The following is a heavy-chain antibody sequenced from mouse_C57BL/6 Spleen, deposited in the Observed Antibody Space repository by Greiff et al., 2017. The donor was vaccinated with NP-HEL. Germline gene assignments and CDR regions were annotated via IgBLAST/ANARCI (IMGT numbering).Heavy chain of an antibody. D-gene: IGHD1-1*01. V-gene: IGHV1-69*01. CDR2: IDPSDSYT. J-gene: IGHJ1*03. CDR3: ARFTTVVATPDV. Sequence: MPGQGLEWIGEIDPSDSYTNYNQKFKGKPTLTVDKSSSTAYMQLSSLTSEDSAVYYCARFTTVVATPDVWGTGTTVTVSS.